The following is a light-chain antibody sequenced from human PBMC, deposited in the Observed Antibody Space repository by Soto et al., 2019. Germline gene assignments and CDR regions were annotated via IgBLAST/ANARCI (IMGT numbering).Light chain of an antibody. J-gene: IGKJ2*01. CDR3: RQCSGIPYT. CDR2: AAS. Sequence: DIQMTQSPASLSASVGDRVTVTCRASQNIGTYLTWYQQQPGKAPKHLIHAASTLQSGVTSRFRGSGAGTDVTLTISTLQPEDLATYYCRQCSGIPYTCGQRTMAEIK. CDR1: QNIGTY. V-gene: IGKV1-39*01.